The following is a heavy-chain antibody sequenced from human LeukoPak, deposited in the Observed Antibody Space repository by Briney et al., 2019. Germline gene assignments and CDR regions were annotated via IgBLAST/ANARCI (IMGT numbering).Heavy chain of an antibody. V-gene: IGHV4-39*07. Sequence: SETLSLTCTVSGGSVSTTHYYWGWIRQPPGKGLEWIGSIYYSGTTYYNPSLKSRVAISVDTSKNQFSLKLSSVTAADTAVYYCARERTWFDPWGQGTLVTVSS. CDR2: IYYSGTT. J-gene: IGHJ5*02. CDR3: ARERTWFDP. CDR1: GGSVSTTHYY.